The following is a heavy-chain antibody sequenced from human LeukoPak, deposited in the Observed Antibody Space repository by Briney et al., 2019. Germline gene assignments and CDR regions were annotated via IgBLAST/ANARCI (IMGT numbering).Heavy chain of an antibody. Sequence: PGGSLRLSWAPSGFTFSSYWMSWVRQAPGKGPEWVANIKQDGSDKHYVDSVKGRFTISRDNAKNSLFLQMNSLRAEDTAVYYCATNIIVTGLIDYWGQGTLVSVSS. V-gene: IGHV3-7*05. D-gene: IGHD2-21*02. J-gene: IGHJ4*02. CDR2: IKQDGSDK. CDR1: GFTFSSYW. CDR3: ATNIIVTGLIDY.